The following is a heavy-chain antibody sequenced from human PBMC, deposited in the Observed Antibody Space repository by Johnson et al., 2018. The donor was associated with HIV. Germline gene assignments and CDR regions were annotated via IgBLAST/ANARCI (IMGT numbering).Heavy chain of an antibody. CDR2: INWNGGNT. V-gene: IGHV3-20*04. J-gene: IGHJ3*02. CDR1: GFTFDDYG. D-gene: IGHD6-6*01. Sequence: VQLVESGGGVVRPGGSLRLSCAASGFTFDDYGMSWVRQAPGMGLEWVSGINWNGGNTGYADSVKGRFTISRDNAKNSLYLQMNSLRAEDTAVYYCARDIRPSPFGYGSSSRGGVSLPNDAFDIWGQGTMVTVSS. CDR3: ARDIRPSPFGYGSSSRGGVSLPNDAFDI.